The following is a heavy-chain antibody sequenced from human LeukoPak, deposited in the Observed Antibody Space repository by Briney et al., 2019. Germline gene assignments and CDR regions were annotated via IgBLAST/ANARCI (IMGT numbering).Heavy chain of an antibody. CDR3: ARDLRGFDY. CDR2: IKQDGSEA. CDR1: GFTFSTYW. J-gene: IGHJ4*02. Sequence: PGGSLRLSCAASGFTFSTYWMSWVRQAPGKGLEWVANIKQDGSEANYVDSVKGRFTISRDNAKNSLFLQMNSLRAEDTALYYCARDLRGFDYWGQGTLDTVSS. V-gene: IGHV3-7*01.